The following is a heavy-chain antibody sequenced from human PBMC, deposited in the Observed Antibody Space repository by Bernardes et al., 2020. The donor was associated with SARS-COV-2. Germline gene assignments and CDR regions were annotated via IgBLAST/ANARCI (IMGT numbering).Heavy chain of an antibody. D-gene: IGHD2-2*01. V-gene: IGHV1-18*01. J-gene: IGHJ6*03. CDR1: GYTFTSYG. CDR2: ISAYNGNT. Sequence: ASVKVSCKASGYTFTSYGISWVRQAPGQGLEWMGWISAYNGNTNYAQKLQGRVTMTTDTSTSTAYMELRSLRSDDTAVYYCARVKYQLLSEAEYYYYYMDVWGKETTVTGSS. CDR3: ARVKYQLLSEAEYYYYYMDV.